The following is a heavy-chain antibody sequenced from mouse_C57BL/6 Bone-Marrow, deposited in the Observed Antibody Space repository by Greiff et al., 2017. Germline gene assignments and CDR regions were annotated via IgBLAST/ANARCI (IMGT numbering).Heavy chain of an antibody. V-gene: IGHV5-17*01. CDR1: GFTFSDYG. CDR3: AKLGQDYYAMDY. Sequence: EVMLVESGGGLVKPGGSLKLSCAASGFTFSDYGMHWVRQAPEKGLEWVAYISSGSSTIYYADTVKGRFTISRDNAKNTLCLQMTSLRSEDTAMYYCAKLGQDYYAMDYWGQGTSVTVSS. D-gene: IGHD4-1*01. J-gene: IGHJ4*01. CDR2: ISSGSSTI.